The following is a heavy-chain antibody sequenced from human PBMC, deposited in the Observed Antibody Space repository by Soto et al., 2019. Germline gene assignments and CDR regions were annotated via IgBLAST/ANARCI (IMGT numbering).Heavy chain of an antibody. D-gene: IGHD4-17*01. CDR2: IYPGDSDT. J-gene: IGHJ4*02. Sequence: GESLKISCKGSGYSFTTYWIGWVRQMPGKGLEWMGTIYPGDSDTRYSPSFQGQVTISADKSNSIAYLQWNSLKASDTAMYYCVRPSTTVADVDFWGQGTLVTVSS. V-gene: IGHV5-51*01. CDR3: VRPSTTVADVDF. CDR1: GYSFTTYW.